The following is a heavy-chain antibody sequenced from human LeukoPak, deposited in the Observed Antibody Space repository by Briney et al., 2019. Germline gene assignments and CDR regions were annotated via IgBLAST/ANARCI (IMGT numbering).Heavy chain of an antibody. CDR2: ISSSSSTI. CDR1: GFTFSSYS. J-gene: IGHJ5*02. CDR3: ARGIAAAGTDP. V-gene: IGHV3-48*04. D-gene: IGHD6-13*01. Sequence: GGSLRLSCAASGFTFSSYSMNWVRQAPGKGLEWVSYISSSSSTIYYADSVKGRFTISRDNAKNSLYLQMNSLRAEDTAVYYCARGIAAAGTDPWGQGTLVTVSS.